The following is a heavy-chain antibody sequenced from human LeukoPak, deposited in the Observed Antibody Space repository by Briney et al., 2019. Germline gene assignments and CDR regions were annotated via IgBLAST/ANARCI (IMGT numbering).Heavy chain of an antibody. J-gene: IGHJ4*02. D-gene: IGHD6-19*01. V-gene: IGHV3-23*01. CDR1: GFTFSSYA. CDR2: LSTSGGST. Sequence: GGSLRLSCAASGFTFSSYAMSWVRQAPGKGLEWVSGLSTSGGSTYYADSVKGRFTISRDNSKNTLYLQMNSLRAEDTAVYYCAKGDGSGWPLDKWGQGTLVTVSS. CDR3: AKGDGSGWPLDK.